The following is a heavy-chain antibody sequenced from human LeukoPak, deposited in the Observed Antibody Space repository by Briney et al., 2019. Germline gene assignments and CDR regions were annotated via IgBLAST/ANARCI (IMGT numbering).Heavy chain of an antibody. CDR3: ARDPVEMATMN. Sequence: GGSLRLSCAASGFTFSSYEMNWVRQAPGKGLEWVSYISSSSSYIYYADSVKGRFTISRDNAKNSLYLQMNSLRAEDTAVYYCARDPVEMATMNWGQGTLVTVSS. CDR1: GFTFSSYE. CDR2: ISSSSSYI. D-gene: IGHD5-24*01. V-gene: IGHV3-21*05. J-gene: IGHJ4*02.